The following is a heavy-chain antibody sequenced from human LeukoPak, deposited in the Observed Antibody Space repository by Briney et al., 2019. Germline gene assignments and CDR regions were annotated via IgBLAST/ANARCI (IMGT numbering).Heavy chain of an antibody. CDR2: IYYSGST. CDR3: ASYDFWSGYYFDY. D-gene: IGHD3-3*01. J-gene: IGHJ4*02. Sequence: PSETLSLTCTVSGYSISSGYYWGWIRQPPGKGLEWIGYIYYSGSTNYNPSLKSRVTISVDTSKNQFSLKLSSVTAADTAVYYCASYDFWSGYYFDYWGQGTLVTVSS. CDR1: GYSISSGYY. V-gene: IGHV4-61*01.